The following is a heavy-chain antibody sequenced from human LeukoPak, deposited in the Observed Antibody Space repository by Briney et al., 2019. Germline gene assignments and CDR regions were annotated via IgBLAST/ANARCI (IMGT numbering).Heavy chain of an antibody. J-gene: IGHJ5*02. CDR2: INPNSGGT. CDR1: GYTFTGYF. CDR3: ARGASGVYTVTTSWFDP. V-gene: IGHV1-2*02. D-gene: IGHD4-17*01. Sequence: GASVKVSCKASGYTFTGYFMHWLRQAPGQGLEWVGWINPNSGGTNYAQKFQGRVTMTRDTSISTAYMELSRLRSDDTAVYYCARGASGVYTVTTSWFDPWGQGTLVTVSS.